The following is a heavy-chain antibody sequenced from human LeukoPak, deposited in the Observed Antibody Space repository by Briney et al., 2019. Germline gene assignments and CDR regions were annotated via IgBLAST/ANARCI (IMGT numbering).Heavy chain of an antibody. J-gene: IGHJ3*02. CDR2: IYHSGST. Sequence: SETLSLTCTVSGGSISSYYWSWIRQPPGKGLEWIGYIYHSGSTYYNPSLKSRVTISVDRSKNQFSLKLSSVTAADTAVYYCARDNEAKHAFDIWGQGTMVTVSS. CDR3: ARDNEAKHAFDI. CDR1: GGSISSYY. D-gene: IGHD2-8*01. V-gene: IGHV4-59*12.